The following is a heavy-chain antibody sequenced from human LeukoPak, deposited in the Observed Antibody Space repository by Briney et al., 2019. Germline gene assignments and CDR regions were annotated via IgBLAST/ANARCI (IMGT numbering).Heavy chain of an antibody. CDR2: ISAYNGNT. V-gene: IGHV1-18*01. D-gene: IGHD3-16*02. J-gene: IGHJ4*02. Sequence: ASVKVSCKASGCTFTSYGISWVRQAPGQGLEWMGWISAYNGNTNYAQKLQGRVTMTTDTSTSTAYMELRSLRSDDTAVYYCARDYYDYVWGSYPTLIDYWGQGTLVTVSS. CDR3: ARDYYDYVWGSYPTLIDY. CDR1: GCTFTSYG.